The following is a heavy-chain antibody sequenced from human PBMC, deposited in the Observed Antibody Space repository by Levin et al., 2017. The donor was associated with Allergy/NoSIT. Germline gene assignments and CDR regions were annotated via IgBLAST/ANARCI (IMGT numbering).Heavy chain of an antibody. J-gene: IGHJ2*01. V-gene: IGHV4-59*01. CDR1: GGSISSNY. D-gene: IGHD4-17*01. CDR2: ISYTGST. CDR3: ATVRHGDYFGYFDL. Sequence: SETLSLTCTVSGGSISSNYWGWIRQPPGKGLEWTGYISYTGSTNYNPSLKSRVTISVDTSKNQFSLKLSSVTAADTAVYYCATVRHGDYFGYFDLWGRGTLVTVSS.